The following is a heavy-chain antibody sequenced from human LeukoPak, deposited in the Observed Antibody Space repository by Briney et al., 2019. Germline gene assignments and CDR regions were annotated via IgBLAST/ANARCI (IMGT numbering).Heavy chain of an antibody. CDR2: IYYSGST. Sequence: SETLSLTCTVSGGSISSGDYYWSWIRQPPGKGLEWIGYIYYSGSTNYNPSLKSRVTISVDTSKNQFSLKLSSVTAADTAVYYCARGPFVAVYGDYYFDYWGQGTLVTVSS. J-gene: IGHJ4*02. V-gene: IGHV4-30-4*02. D-gene: IGHD4-17*01. CDR1: GGSISSGDYY. CDR3: ARGPFVAVYGDYYFDY.